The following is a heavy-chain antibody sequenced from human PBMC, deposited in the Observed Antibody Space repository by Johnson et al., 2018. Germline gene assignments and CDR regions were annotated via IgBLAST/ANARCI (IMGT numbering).Heavy chain of an antibody. J-gene: IGHJ6*03. CDR1: GITFSDHY. Sequence: EVQLVESGGGLVQPGGSLRLSCEGSGITFSDHYMDWVRQAPGKGPEWVGRSRDRSKSYSTEYAASVKGRVTISRDDSGNSLYLQMNSLKTEATAVYYWGRKIKVGPGYYMDVWGKGATVTVSS. CDR2: SRDRSKSYST. D-gene: IGHD2-2*03. V-gene: IGHV3-72*01. CDR3: GRKIKVGPGYYMDV.